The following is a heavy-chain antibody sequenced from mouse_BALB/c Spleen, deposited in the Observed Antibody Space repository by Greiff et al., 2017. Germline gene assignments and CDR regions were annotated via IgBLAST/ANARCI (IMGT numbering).Heavy chain of an antibody. CDR1: GYSFTDYI. Sequence: EVKLVESGPELVKPGASVKISCKASGYSFTDYIMLWVKQSHGKSLEWIGNINPYYGSTSYNLKFKGKATLTVDKSSSTAYMQLNSLTSEDSAVYYCASWVWPTGAYWGQGTLVTVSA. D-gene: IGHD2-10*02. CDR2: INPYYGST. J-gene: IGHJ3*01. V-gene: IGHV1-39*01. CDR3: ASWVWPTGAY.